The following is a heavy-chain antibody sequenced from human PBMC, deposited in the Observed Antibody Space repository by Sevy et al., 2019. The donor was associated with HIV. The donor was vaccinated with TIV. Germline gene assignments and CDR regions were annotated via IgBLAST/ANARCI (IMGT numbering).Heavy chain of an antibody. CDR1: GFTFSSYA. Sequence: GGSLRLSCAASGFTFSSYAMSWVRQAPGKGLEWVSAISGSGGSTYYADSVKGRFTISRDNSKNTLYLQMNSLRAEDTAVYYCAGSHSYGVYYYYGMDVWGQGTKVTVSS. CDR2: ISGSGGST. CDR3: AGSHSYGVYYYYGMDV. V-gene: IGHV3-23*01. J-gene: IGHJ6*02. D-gene: IGHD5-18*01.